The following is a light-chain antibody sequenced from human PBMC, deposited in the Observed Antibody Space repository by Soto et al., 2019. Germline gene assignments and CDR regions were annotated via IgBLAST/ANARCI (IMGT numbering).Light chain of an antibody. CDR2: GAS. J-gene: IGKJ5*01. V-gene: IGKV1D-12*01. Sequence: DIQMTQSPSAVSAFVGDRVTFTFRASHGISSLAWYHHKPGRAPKLLIVGASSLQSGVPSRFSGSGSGTDFTLTISSLQPEDFATYYCQQANSFPITFGQGTRLEI. CDR1: HGISS. CDR3: QQANSFPIT.